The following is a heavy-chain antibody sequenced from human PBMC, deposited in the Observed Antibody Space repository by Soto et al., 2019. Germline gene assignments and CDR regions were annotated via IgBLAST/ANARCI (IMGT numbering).Heavy chain of an antibody. CDR1: GDSVSSYSST. CDR3: VRLIGSSWLDS. Sequence: QVQLQQSGPGLVKPSQTLSLTCAISGDSVSSYSSTWNWIRQSPSRALEWLGRTYYRSKWYYDYAVSVKSRITINPDTSHNQLSLHLNSVTPDDTAVYYCVRLIGSSWLDSWGQGTLVTVSS. D-gene: IGHD6-13*01. CDR2: TYYRSKWYY. V-gene: IGHV6-1*01. J-gene: IGHJ5*01.